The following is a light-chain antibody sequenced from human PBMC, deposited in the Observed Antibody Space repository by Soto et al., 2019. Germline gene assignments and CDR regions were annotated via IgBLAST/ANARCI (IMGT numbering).Light chain of an antibody. Sequence: EIVLTQSPGTLSLSPGERATLSCRASQSVSSSYLAWYQQKPGQAPRPLIYGASSRAIGIPDRFSGSGSGTGFTLPISRLEPEDFEVYYCQQYGSSPWTFGQATKLEIK. CDR3: QQYGSSPWT. CDR2: GAS. J-gene: IGKJ1*01. V-gene: IGKV3-20*01. CDR1: QSVSSSY.